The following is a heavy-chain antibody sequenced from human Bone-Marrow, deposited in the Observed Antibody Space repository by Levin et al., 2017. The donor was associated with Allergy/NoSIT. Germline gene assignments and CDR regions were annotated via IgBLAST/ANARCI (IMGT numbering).Heavy chain of an antibody. CDR1: GYSFITYT. Sequence: PGESLKISCKASGYSFITYTMHWVRQAPGQRLEWMGWNNGGDGSTKYSQKFQGRVSITRDTSASTAYMELSSLRSEDTAVYYCARHEAGAASSDYWGQGTLVTVSS. J-gene: IGHJ4*02. CDR2: NNGGDGST. D-gene: IGHD6-19*01. CDR3: ARHEAGAASSDY. V-gene: IGHV1-3*01.